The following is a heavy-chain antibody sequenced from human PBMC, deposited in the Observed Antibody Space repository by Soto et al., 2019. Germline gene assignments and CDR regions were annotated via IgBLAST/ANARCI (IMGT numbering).Heavy chain of an antibody. V-gene: IGHV3-23*01. CDR2: VSGHDGST. CDR3: AKDLPGQGDYGDSALRTY. CDR1: GFTFGSYS. D-gene: IGHD4-17*01. Sequence: EVQLLESGGGLVQPGGSLRISCAASGFTFGSYSMTWVRQAPGKGLEWVSSVSGHDGSTHYADSMKGRFTISRDTSKNMLFLQMNSLRAEDTAVYYCAKDLPGQGDYGDSALRTYWGQGTLVTVSS. J-gene: IGHJ4*02.